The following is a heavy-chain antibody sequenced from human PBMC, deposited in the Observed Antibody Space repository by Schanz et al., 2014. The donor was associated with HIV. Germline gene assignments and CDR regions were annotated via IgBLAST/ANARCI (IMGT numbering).Heavy chain of an antibody. CDR2: IWYDGSNK. CDR3: ARDRMVYAQAPLYYFDY. CDR1: GFTFSNYG. V-gene: IGHV3-33*01. J-gene: IGHJ4*02. Sequence: QVQLVESGGGVVQPGRSLRLSCTASGFTFSNYGMHWVRQAPGKGLEWVAAIWYDGSNKFYADSVKGRFTISRDNSKNTLYLQMNSLRAEDTAVYYCARDRMVYAQAPLYYFDYWGQGTLVTVSS. D-gene: IGHD2-8*01.